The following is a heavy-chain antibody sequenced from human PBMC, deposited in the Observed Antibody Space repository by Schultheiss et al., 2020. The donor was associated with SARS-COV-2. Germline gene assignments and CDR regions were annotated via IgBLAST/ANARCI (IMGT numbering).Heavy chain of an antibody. CDR3: ARALTASYGYVY. D-gene: IGHD5-18*01. CDR2: INHSGST. V-gene: IGHV4-4*02. Sequence: SETLSLTCAVSGGSISSSNWWSWVRQPPGKGLEWIGKINHSGSTNYNPSLKSRVTISVDTSKNQFFLKLSSVTAADTAVYYCARALTASYGYVYWGQGTLVTVSS. J-gene: IGHJ4*02. CDR1: GGSISSSNW.